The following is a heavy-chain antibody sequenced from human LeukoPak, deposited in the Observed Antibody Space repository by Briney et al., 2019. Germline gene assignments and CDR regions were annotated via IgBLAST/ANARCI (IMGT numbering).Heavy chain of an antibody. D-gene: IGHD6-19*01. V-gene: IGHV3-7*01. Sequence: GGSLRLSCAASGFTFSSYWMSWVRHAPGKGLEWVANIKQDGSEKYYVDSVKGRFTISRDNAKNSLYLQMNSLRDEDTAVYYCARDSSLRYYLHYWRQGTQVTVSS. J-gene: IGHJ4*02. CDR1: GFTFSSYW. CDR2: IKQDGSEK. CDR3: ARDSSLRYYLHY.